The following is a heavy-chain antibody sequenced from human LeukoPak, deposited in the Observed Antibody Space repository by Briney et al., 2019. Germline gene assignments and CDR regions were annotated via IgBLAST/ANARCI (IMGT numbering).Heavy chain of an antibody. J-gene: IGHJ4*02. CDR1: GYTFTGYY. CDR3: ARVYCSSTSCFGYLDY. Sequence: GSVKVSCKASGYTFTGYYTHWVRHAPGQGLEWMGWINPNSGGTNYAQKFQGRVTMTRDTSISTAYMELSRLRSDDTAVYYCARVYCSSTSCFGYLDYWGQGTLVTVSS. V-gene: IGHV1-2*02. D-gene: IGHD2-2*01. CDR2: INPNSGGT.